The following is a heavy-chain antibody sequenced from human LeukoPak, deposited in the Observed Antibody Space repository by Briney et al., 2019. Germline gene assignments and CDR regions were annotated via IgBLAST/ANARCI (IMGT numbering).Heavy chain of an antibody. V-gene: IGHV3-53*01. D-gene: IGHD3-10*01. CDR3: ARGSNYMDV. J-gene: IGHJ6*03. CDR2: IYSGGST. Sequence: GGSLRLSCAASGFNVSSSYISWVRQFPGGRLEWLSVIYSGGSTYYIDSVKGRLTISRDNSKNTLFLQMNSLRVEDTAMYYCARGSNYMDVWGKGTTVTVSS. CDR1: GFNVSSSY.